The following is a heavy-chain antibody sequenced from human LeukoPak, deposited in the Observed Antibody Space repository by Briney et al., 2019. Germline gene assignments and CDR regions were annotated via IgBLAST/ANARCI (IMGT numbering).Heavy chain of an antibody. V-gene: IGHV3-30*18. Sequence: GGSLRLSCAASGFTFSSYGMHWLRQAPGKGLEWVAVISYDGSNKYYADSVKGRFTISRDNSKNTLYLQMNSLRAEDTAVYYCAKDRAFDIWGQGTMVTVSS. CDR1: GFTFSSYG. CDR3: AKDRAFDI. J-gene: IGHJ3*02. CDR2: ISYDGSNK.